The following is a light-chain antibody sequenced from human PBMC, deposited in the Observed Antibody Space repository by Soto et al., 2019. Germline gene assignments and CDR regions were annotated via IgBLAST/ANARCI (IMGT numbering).Light chain of an antibody. CDR3: AAWDVSMKGFV. J-gene: IGLJ1*01. Sequence: QSVLTLPPSASGTPGQRVTFSCSGSSSNIGINTVNWYQQLPGTAPQLLISDNHRRPSGVPDRFSGSKSGTSASLAISGLQYEDEATYFCAAWDVSMKGFVLGTGTKVTVL. CDR1: SSNIGINT. V-gene: IGLV1-44*01. CDR2: DNH.